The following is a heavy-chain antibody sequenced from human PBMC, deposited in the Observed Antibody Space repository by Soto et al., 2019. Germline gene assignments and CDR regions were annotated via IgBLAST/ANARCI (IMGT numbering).Heavy chain of an antibody. CDR3: ARELVVPAAEGY. Sequence: SETLSLTCTVSGGSISSYYWSWIRQPPGKGLEWIGYIYYSGSTNYNPSLKSRVTISVDTSKNQFSLKLSSVTAADTAVYYCARELVVPAAEGYWGQGTLVTVSS. D-gene: IGHD2-2*01. J-gene: IGHJ4*02. CDR2: IYYSGST. CDR1: GGSISSYY. V-gene: IGHV4-59*12.